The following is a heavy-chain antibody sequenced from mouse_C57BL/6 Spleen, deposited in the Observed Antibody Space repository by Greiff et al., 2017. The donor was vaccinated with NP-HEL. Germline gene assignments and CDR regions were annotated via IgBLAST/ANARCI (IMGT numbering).Heavy chain of an antibody. CDR3: ARGAGNYCDY. CDR2: INPSTGGT. Sequence: VQLQQSGPELVKPGASVKISCKASGYSFTGYYMNWVKQSPEKSLEWIGEINPSTGGTTYNQKFKAKATLTVDKSSSTAYMQLKSLTSEDSAVYYCARGAGNYCDYWGQGTTLTVSS. J-gene: IGHJ2*01. V-gene: IGHV1-42*01. D-gene: IGHD3-3*01. CDR1: GYSFTGYY.